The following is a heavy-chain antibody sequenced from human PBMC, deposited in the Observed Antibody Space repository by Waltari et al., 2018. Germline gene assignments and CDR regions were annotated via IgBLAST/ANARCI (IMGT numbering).Heavy chain of an antibody. CDR2: IRYDGSNK. CDR1: GFTFSSYG. D-gene: IGHD6-19*01. J-gene: IGHJ4*02. CDR3: AKDEIAVAGTGLPDPPFDY. Sequence: QVQLVESGGGVVQPGGSLRLSCAASGFTFSSYGMHWVRQAPGQGLEWVAFIRYDGSNKYYADSVKGRFTISRDNSKNTLYLQMNSLRAEDTAVYYCAKDEIAVAGTGLPDPPFDYWGQGTLVTVSS. V-gene: IGHV3-30*02.